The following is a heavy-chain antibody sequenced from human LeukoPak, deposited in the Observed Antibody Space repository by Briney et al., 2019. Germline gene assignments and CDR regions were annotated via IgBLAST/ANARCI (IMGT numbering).Heavy chain of an antibody. CDR3: AKELAYDGPPLFDY. D-gene: IGHD1-1*01. CDR1: GFTFSNYA. V-gene: IGHV3-23*01. J-gene: IGHJ4*02. CDR2: ISGSGGTT. Sequence: GGSLRLSCAASGFTFSNYAMSWVRQAPGKGLEWVSGISGSGGTTYYADSVKGRFTISRDNSKNTLYLQMNSLRAEDTAVYYCAKELAYDGPPLFDYWGQGTLVTVSS.